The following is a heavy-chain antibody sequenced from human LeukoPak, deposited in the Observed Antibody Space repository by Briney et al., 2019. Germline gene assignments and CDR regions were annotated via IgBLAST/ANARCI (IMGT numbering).Heavy chain of an antibody. V-gene: IGHV3-66*02. CDR3: ALVVYYYGSGSYSPFDY. D-gene: IGHD3-10*01. Sequence: GGSLGLSCAVSGFSVTSNYMTWVRQPPGKGPQWVSVIYRGGTTSYEDSVKGRFTISRDNSKNTLYLQMNSLRAEDTAVYYCALVVYYYGSGSYSPFDYWGQGTLVTVSS. J-gene: IGHJ4*02. CDR1: GFSVTSNY. CDR2: IYRGGTT.